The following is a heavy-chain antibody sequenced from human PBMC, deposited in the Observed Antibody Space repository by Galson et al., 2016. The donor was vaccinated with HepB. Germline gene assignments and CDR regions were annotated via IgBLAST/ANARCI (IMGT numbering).Heavy chain of an antibody. CDR3: AKRGPYDYIWGSSMDV. CDR2: ISYDGSNK. Sequence: SLRLSCAASGFTFSSYGVHWVRQAPGKGLEWVAVISYDGSNKYYADSVKGRFTISRDNSKNTLYLQMNSLRAEDTAVYYCAKRGPYDYIWGSSMDVWGKGTTVTVSS. V-gene: IGHV3-30*18. D-gene: IGHD3-16*01. J-gene: IGHJ6*04. CDR1: GFTFSSYG.